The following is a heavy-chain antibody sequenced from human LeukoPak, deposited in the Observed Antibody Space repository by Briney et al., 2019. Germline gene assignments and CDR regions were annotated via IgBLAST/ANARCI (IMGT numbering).Heavy chain of an antibody. Sequence: SETLSLTCTVSGGSISSSIYYRGWIRQPPGKGLEWIGSIYYSGSTHYNPSLKSRVIISVDTSKNQFSLKLSSVTAADTAVYYCARNHTHEGYGYYFDYWGQGTLITVSS. CDR2: IYYSGST. J-gene: IGHJ4*02. CDR3: ARNHTHEGYGYYFDY. V-gene: IGHV4-39*01. D-gene: IGHD5-18*01. CDR1: GGSISSSIYY.